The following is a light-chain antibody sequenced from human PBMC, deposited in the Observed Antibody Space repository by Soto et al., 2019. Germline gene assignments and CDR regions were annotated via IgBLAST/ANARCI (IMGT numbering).Light chain of an antibody. CDR1: SSNIGSNT. CDR2: SNN. Sequence: QSVLTQPPSASGTPGQRVTISCSGSSSNIGSNTVNWYQQLPGTAPKLLIYSNNQRPSGVPDRFSGSKSGTSASLAISGLQSEDEADYYCAAWDDSLSGRDVVFGGGTKLTVL. CDR3: AAWDDSLSGRDVV. V-gene: IGLV1-44*01. J-gene: IGLJ2*01.